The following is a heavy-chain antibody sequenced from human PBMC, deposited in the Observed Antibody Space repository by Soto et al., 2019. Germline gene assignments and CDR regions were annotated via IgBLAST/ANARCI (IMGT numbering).Heavy chain of an antibody. CDR3: ARSPRRYSSGWYEYFDY. CDR2: IYDSGST. J-gene: IGHJ4*02. Sequence: QVQLQESGPGLVKPSQTLSLTCTVSGGSMDTVGFYWAWIRQHPGKGLEWIGSIYDSGSTYYNPSLVSRVSISVDTSKKHFSLRLNSVTAADTAVYYCARSPRRYSSGWYEYFDYWGQGTLVPVSS. CDR1: GGSMDTVGFY. D-gene: IGHD6-19*01. V-gene: IGHV4-31*03.